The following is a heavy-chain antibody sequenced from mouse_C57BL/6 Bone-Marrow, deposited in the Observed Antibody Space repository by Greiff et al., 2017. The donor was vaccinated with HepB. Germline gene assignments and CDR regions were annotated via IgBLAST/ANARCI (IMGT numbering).Heavy chain of an antibody. CDR3: ARGAISYGNYVWGFDD. V-gene: IGHV5-6*01. CDR1: GFTFSSYG. J-gene: IGHJ2*01. D-gene: IGHD2-1*01. CDR2: ISSGGSYT. Sequence: EVQGVESGGDLVKPGGSLKLSCAASGFTFSSYGMSWVRQTPDKRLEWVATISSGGSYTYYPDSVKGRFTISRDNAKNTLYLQMSSLKSEDTAMYYCARGAISYGNYVWGFDDWGQGTTLTVSS.